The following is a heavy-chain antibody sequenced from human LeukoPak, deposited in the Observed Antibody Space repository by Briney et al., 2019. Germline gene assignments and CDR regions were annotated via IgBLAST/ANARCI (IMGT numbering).Heavy chain of an antibody. CDR1: GFTFSNYG. J-gene: IGHJ4*02. V-gene: IGHV3-20*04. Sequence: PGGSLRLSCEATGFTFSNYGMHWVRQAPGKGLEWVSGINWNGGSTGYADSVKGRFTISRDNAKNSLYLQMNSLRAEDTALYYCARFVRVGAVADAFDYWGQGTLVTVSS. D-gene: IGHD6-19*01. CDR2: INWNGGST. CDR3: ARFVRVGAVADAFDY.